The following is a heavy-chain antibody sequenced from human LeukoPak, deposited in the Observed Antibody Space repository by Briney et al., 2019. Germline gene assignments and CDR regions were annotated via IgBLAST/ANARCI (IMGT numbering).Heavy chain of an antibody. D-gene: IGHD3-3*01. CDR1: GYTFTSYA. CDR3: ARAVPYYDLRRNWFDP. Sequence: ASVKVSCKASGYTFTSYAMNWVRQAPGEGLEWMGWINTNTGNPTYAQGFTGRFVFSLDTSVSTAYLQISSLKAEDTAVYYCARAVPYYDLRRNWFDPWGQGTLVTVSS. J-gene: IGHJ5*02. CDR2: INTNTGNP. V-gene: IGHV7-4-1*02.